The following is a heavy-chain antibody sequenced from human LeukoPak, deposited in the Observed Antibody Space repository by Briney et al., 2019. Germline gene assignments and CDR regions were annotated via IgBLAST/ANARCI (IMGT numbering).Heavy chain of an antibody. CDR3: ATGYADDNWFDP. Sequence: ASVKVSCKVSGYTLTELSMHWVRQAPGKGLEWMGGFDPEDGETIYAQKFQGRVTMAEDTSTDTAYVELSSLRSEDTAVYYCATGYADDNWFDPWGQGTLVTVSS. V-gene: IGHV1-24*01. D-gene: IGHD1-1*01. J-gene: IGHJ5*02. CDR2: FDPEDGET. CDR1: GYTLTELS.